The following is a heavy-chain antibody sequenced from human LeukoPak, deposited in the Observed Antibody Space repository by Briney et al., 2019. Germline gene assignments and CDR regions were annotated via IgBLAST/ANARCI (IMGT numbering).Heavy chain of an antibody. CDR2: IYYSGST. D-gene: IGHD1-26*01. Sequence: PSETLSLTCTVSGGSISSGDYYWSWIRQPPGKGLEWIGYIYYSGSTYYNPSLKSRATISVDTSNNLFSLKLSSVTAADTAIYFCAKDLQWGFDYWGQEPWPPSPQ. CDR3: AKDLQWGFDY. V-gene: IGHV4-30-4*01. J-gene: IGHJ4*01. CDR1: GGSISSGDYY.